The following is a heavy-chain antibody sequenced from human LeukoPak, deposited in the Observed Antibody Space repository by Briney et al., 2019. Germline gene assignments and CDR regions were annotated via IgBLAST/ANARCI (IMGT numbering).Heavy chain of an antibody. CDR1: GYTFTSYD. D-gene: IGHD1-20*01. CDR3: ARWGVITGTTFDY. J-gene: IGHJ4*02. Sequence: ASVKVSCKASGYTFTSYDINWVRQATGQGLEWMGWMNPNSGNTGYAQKFQGRVTMTRTTSISTAYMELSSLRSEDTAVYCCARWGVITGTTFDYWGQGTLVTVSS. V-gene: IGHV1-8*01. CDR2: MNPNSGNT.